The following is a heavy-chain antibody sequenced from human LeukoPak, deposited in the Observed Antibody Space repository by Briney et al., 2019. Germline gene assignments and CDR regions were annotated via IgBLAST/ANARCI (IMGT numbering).Heavy chain of an antibody. D-gene: IGHD5-18*01. CDR3: AKCGLHTFGLYLY. CDR1: GFSFSSYA. V-gene: IGHV3-23*01. Sequence: GGSLRLSCATSGFSFSSYAMSWVRQAPGKGLEWVSAMSSSDDGRYYAASVRGRFTISRDTSRSTLYLQMNSLRAEDAAVYYCAKCGLHTFGLYLYWGQGTLVTISS. CDR2: MSSSDDGR. J-gene: IGHJ4*02.